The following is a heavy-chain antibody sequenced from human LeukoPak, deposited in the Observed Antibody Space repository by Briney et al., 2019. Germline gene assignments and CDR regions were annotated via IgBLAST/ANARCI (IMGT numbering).Heavy chain of an antibody. Sequence: KPSETLSLTCAVYGGSLSGYYWSWIRQPPGKGLEWIGEINHSGSTNYNPSLKSRVTISVDTSKNQFSLKLSSVTAADTAVYYCASSSRVVVVAATRYYYYYMDVWGKGTTVTVSS. J-gene: IGHJ6*03. CDR2: INHSGST. V-gene: IGHV4-34*01. D-gene: IGHD2-15*01. CDR1: GGSLSGYY. CDR3: ASSSRVVVVAATRYYYYYMDV.